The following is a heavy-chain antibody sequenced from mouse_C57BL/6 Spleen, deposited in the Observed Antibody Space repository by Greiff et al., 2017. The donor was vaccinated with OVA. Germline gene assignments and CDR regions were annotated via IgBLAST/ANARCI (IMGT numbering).Heavy chain of an antibody. V-gene: IGHV1-61*01. CDR1: GYTFTSYW. J-gene: IGHJ3*01. CDR2: IYPSDSET. Sequence: QVQLQQPGAELVRPGSSVKLSCKASGYTFTSYWMDWVKQRPGQGLEWIGNIYPSDSETHYNQKFKDKATLTVDKSSSTAYMQLSSLTSEDSAVYYCARRGLWDWFAYWGQGTLVTVSA. CDR3: ARRGLWDWFAY. D-gene: IGHD3-3*01.